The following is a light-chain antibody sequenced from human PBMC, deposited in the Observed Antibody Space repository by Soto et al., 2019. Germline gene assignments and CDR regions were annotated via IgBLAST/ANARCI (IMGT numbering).Light chain of an antibody. CDR3: HKYNSALLT. J-gene: IGKJ5*01. CDR2: GAS. Sequence: DMQMTQSPSSLSASVGDRVTITCRASQGIYNYLAWYQQKPGKAPKLLIYGASTLEAGVPSRFSGSGSGTDFTLTISSPQPEDVATYYCHKYNSALLTFGQGTRLEIK. CDR1: QGIYNY. V-gene: IGKV1-27*01.